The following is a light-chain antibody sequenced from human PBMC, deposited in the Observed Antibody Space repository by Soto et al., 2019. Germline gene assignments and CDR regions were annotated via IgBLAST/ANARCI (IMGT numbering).Light chain of an antibody. Sequence: EILMTQYPATLSVSPGERATLSCRASQSVSSNLAWYQQKPGQAPRLLIYGASTRATGIPARFSGSGSGTEFTLTISSLKSEDFAVYYCQQYNNWHPITFGQGTRLEIK. CDR2: GAS. CDR3: QQYNNWHPIT. CDR1: QSVSSN. J-gene: IGKJ5*01. V-gene: IGKV3-15*01.